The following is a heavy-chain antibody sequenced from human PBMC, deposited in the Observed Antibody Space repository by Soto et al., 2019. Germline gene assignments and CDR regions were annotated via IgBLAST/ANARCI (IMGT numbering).Heavy chain of an antibody. CDR1: GGFISTGGYY. V-gene: IGHV4-31*03. CDR2: IHDSGST. CDR3: ARFDPGPYYFDF. J-gene: IGHJ4*02. Sequence: SETLSLTCTASGGFISTGGYYWNWIRQHPGEGLEWIGYIHDSGSTYDNPSLRGRVTMSLDTSNNQFSLKLSSVTAADTAIYYCARFDPGPYYFDFWGRGTLVTVSS. D-gene: IGHD3-9*01.